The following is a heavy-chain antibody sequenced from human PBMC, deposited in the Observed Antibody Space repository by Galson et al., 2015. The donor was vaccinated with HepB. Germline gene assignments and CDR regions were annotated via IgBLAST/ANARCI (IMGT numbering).Heavy chain of an antibody. CDR1: GGSVNSRSSH. CDR3: ATHGRSFSLIDAWFDP. CDR2: TYYSGAT. J-gene: IGHJ5*02. D-gene: IGHD1-26*01. Sequence: QVQLHESGPGLVKPSETLSLTCSVSGGSVNSRSSHWGWVRQPPGKGLEWIATTYYSGATSDNTSLRSRVTMSVDPSMNHFSLNLTSVTAADTAVYYYATHGRSFSLIDAWFDPWGQGTLVTVSS. V-gene: IGHV4-39*01.